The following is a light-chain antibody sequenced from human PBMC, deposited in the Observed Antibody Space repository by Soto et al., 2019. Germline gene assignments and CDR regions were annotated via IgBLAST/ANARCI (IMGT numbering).Light chain of an antibody. CDR3: QQSYSTPRT. CDR2: AAS. CDR1: QSIYNY. V-gene: IGKV1-39*01. Sequence: DIQMTQSPSSLSASVGDRVTITCRVSQSIYNYLNWYQQKPGKAPQLLIFAASSLQSGVPSRFSGSESGTDFTLTISSLQPEDFATYYCQQSYSTPRTFGQGTKVEIK. J-gene: IGKJ1*01.